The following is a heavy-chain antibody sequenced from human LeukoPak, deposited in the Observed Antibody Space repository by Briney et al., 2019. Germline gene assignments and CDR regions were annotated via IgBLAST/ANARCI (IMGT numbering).Heavy chain of an antibody. V-gene: IGHV1-2*02. Sequence: ASLKVSCKASGYTFTGYYMHWVRQAPGQRLEWMGWINPNIGGTNYAQKFQGRVTMTRDTSISTADMALSRLRSDDTAVYYCARGYYDFWSGYYRDYYYYMDVWGKGTTVTVSS. CDR1: GYTFTGYY. D-gene: IGHD3-3*01. CDR3: ARGYYDFWSGYYRDYYYYMDV. J-gene: IGHJ6*03. CDR2: INPNIGGT.